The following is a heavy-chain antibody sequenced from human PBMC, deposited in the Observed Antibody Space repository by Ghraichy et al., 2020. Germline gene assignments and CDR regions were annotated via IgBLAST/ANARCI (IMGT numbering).Heavy chain of an antibody. V-gene: IGHV4-39*01. CDR1: GGSIGSHSFY. Sequence: SETLSLTCTVSGGSIGSHSFYWGWIRQPPGKGLEWIGYIYYSGSTYYNPSLKSRVTISVDTSKNQFSLKLNSVTAADTAVYYCAGRFAYSDSCDPWGQGTLVTVSS. D-gene: IGHD2-15*01. J-gene: IGHJ5*02. CDR2: IYYSGST. CDR3: AGRFAYSDSCDP.